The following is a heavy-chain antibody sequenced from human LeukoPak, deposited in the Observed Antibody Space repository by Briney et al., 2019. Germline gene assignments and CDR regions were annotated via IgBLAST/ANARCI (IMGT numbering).Heavy chain of an antibody. CDR1: GYTLTELS. D-gene: IGHD5-12*01. Sequence: ASVKVSCKVSGYTLTELSMHWVRQAPGKGLEWMGGFDPEDGETIYAQKFQGRVTMTRDTSTSTVYMELSSLRSEDTAVYYCARGATDIVATIDYWGQGTLVTVSS. J-gene: IGHJ4*02. CDR3: ARGATDIVATIDY. CDR2: FDPEDGET. V-gene: IGHV1-24*01.